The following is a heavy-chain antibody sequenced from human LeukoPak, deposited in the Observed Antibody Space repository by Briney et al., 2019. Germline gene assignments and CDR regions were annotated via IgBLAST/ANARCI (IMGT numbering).Heavy chain of an antibody. CDR3: ARAHNYGGKDY. V-gene: IGHV4-34*01. Sequence: SETLSLTCAVYGGSFSGYYWSWIRQPPGKGLEWIGEINHTGSTNYNPSLKSRVTISVDTSKNQFPLKLSSVTAADTAVYYCARAHNYGGKDYWGQGTLVTVSS. D-gene: IGHD4-23*01. CDR2: INHTGST. J-gene: IGHJ4*02. CDR1: GGSFSGYY.